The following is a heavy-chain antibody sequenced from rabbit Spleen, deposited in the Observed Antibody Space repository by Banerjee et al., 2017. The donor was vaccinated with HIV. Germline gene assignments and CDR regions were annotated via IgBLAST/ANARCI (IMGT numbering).Heavy chain of an antibody. CDR3: ARDGAGGSYFAL. Sequence: QSLEESGGDLVTPGASLTLTCTASGFSFSSYYYMCWVRQAPGKGLEWIGYIDPVFGITYYASWVNGRFSISRENAQNTVFLQMTSLTAADTATYFCARDGAGGSYFALWGPGTLVTVS. V-gene: IGHV1S40*01. CDR1: GFSFSSYYY. CDR2: IDPVFGIT. D-gene: IGHD8-1*01. J-gene: IGHJ4*01.